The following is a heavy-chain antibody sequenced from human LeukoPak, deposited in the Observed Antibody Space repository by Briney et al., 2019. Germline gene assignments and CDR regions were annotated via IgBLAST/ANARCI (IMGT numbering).Heavy chain of an antibody. Sequence: PGGSLRLSCTASGLTFSNYATTWLGQAQGKGLEWVSSITGSGRGTYYADSVKGRSSVSTDNSQNTVVLHMNSLRADDTALYYCSKAPNGDYVGAFDMWGPGTMVTVSS. D-gene: IGHD4-17*01. CDR3: SKAPNGDYVGAFDM. V-gene: IGHV3-23*01. J-gene: IGHJ3*02. CDR2: ITGSGRGT. CDR1: GLTFSNYA.